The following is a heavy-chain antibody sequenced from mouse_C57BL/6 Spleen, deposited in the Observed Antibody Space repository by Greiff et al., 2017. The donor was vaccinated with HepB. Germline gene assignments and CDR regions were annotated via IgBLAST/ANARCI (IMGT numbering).Heavy chain of an antibody. Sequence: QVQLQQPGAELVMPGASVKLSCKASGYTFTTYWIHWVKQRPGQGLEWIGEIDPSDSYTNYNQKFRGKSTFTVDKSSSTAYMHLSSLTSEDSAVYDCARGSGPVDYAMDYWGQGTSVTVSS. D-gene: IGHD3-2*02. J-gene: IGHJ4*01. CDR2: IDPSDSYT. CDR3: ARGSGPVDYAMDY. V-gene: IGHV1-69*01. CDR1: GYTFTTYW.